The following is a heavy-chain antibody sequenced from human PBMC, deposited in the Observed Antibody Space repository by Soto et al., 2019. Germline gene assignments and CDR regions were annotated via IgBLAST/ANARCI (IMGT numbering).Heavy chain of an antibody. CDR3: ARESHDILTGPPWVWYFDL. V-gene: IGHV4-34*01. Sequence: QVQLQQWGAGPLRPLETLSLTCGVSGGSFSGYYWAWIRQSPGKGLEWIGEINDRGSINYNPTLNGRVSISVDTSKNHYSLNLRSVTAAATAVYYCARESHDILTGPPWVWYFDLWGRGTLVTVSS. D-gene: IGHD3-9*01. CDR2: INDRGSI. CDR1: GGSFSGYY. J-gene: IGHJ2*01.